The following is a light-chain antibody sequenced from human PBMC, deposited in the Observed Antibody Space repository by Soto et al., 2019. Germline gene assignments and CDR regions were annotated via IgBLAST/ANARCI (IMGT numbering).Light chain of an antibody. CDR3: QQYGSSPPYT. V-gene: IGKV3-20*01. J-gene: IGKJ2*01. CDR2: GAS. Sequence: EIVLTQSPGTLSLSPGERATLSCRASESVSDNYLAWYQQRSGQAPRLVIYGASSRASAVPDRFSGSGSGADFTLTIRRLEPEDFAVYYCQQYGSSPPYTFGQGTKLEIK. CDR1: ESVSDNY.